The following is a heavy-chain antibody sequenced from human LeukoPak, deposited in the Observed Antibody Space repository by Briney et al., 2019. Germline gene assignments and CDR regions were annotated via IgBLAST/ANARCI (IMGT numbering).Heavy chain of an antibody. CDR3: ARHVDTAMVSSWFDP. D-gene: IGHD5-18*01. CDR2: IYYSGST. Sequence: SETLSLTCTVSGGSISSSSYYWGWLRQPPGKGLEWIGSIYYSGSTYYNPSLKSRVTISVDTSKNQFSLKLSSVTAADTAVYYCARHVDTAMVSSWFDPWGQGTLVTVSS. J-gene: IGHJ5*02. CDR1: GGSISSSSYY. V-gene: IGHV4-39*01.